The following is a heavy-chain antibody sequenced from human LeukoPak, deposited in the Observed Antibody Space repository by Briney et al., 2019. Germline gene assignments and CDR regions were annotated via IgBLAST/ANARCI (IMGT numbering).Heavy chain of an antibody. CDR2: IYHSGST. V-gene: IGHV4-38-2*02. Sequence: PSETLSLTCTVSGYSISSGYYWGWIRQPPGKGLEWIGSIYHSGSTYYNPSLKSRVTISVDTSKNQFSLKLSSVTAADTAVYYCARARGGKSYYYYYMDVWGKGTTVTISS. D-gene: IGHD3-16*01. J-gene: IGHJ6*03. CDR3: ARARGGKSYYYYYMDV. CDR1: GYSISSGYY.